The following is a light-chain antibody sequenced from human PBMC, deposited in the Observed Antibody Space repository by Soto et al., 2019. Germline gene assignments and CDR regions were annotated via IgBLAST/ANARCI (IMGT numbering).Light chain of an antibody. CDR3: QQYGSSPFT. Sequence: EIVMTQSPATLSLSPGERATLSCRASQSVSSNVAWYQQIPGQTPRLLIYGASSRATGIPDRFSGSGSGTDFTLTISRLEPEDFAVYYCQQYGSSPFTFGPGTKVDIK. J-gene: IGKJ3*01. V-gene: IGKV3-20*01. CDR2: GAS. CDR1: QSVSSN.